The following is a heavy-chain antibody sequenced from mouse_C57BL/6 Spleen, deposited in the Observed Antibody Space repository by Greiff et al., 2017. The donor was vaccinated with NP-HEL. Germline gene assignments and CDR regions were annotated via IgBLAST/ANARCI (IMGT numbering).Heavy chain of an antibody. CDR3: ARSAFDY. CDR2: IYPRDGST. CDR1: GYTFTSYD. Sequence: QVQLKESGPELVKPGASVKLSCKASGYTFTSYDLNWVKQRPGQGLEWIGWIYPRDGSTKYNEKFKGKATLTVDTSSSTAYMELHSLTSEDSAVYFCARSAFDYWGQGTTLTVSS. V-gene: IGHV1-85*01. J-gene: IGHJ2*01.